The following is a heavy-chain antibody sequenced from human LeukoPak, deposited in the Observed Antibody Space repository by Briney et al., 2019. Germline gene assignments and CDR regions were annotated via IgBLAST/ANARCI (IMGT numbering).Heavy chain of an antibody. CDR3: AVGRRGYSYGPFDY. V-gene: IGHV1-69*04. J-gene: IGHJ4*02. CDR2: IIPILGIA. Sequence: SVKVSCKASGGTFSSYAISWVRQAPGQGLEWVGRIIPILGIANYAQKFQGRVTITADKSTSTAYMELSSLRSEDTAVYYCAVGRRGYSYGPFDYWGQGTLVTVSS. D-gene: IGHD5-18*01. CDR1: GGTFSSYA.